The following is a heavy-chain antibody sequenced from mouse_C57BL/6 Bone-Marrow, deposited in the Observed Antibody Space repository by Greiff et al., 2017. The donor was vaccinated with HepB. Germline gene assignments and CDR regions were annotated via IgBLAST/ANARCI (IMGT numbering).Heavy chain of an antibody. D-gene: IGHD1-1*01. Sequence: EVMLVESGGGLVKPGGSLKLSCAASGFTFSDYGMHWVRQAPEKGLEWVAYISSGSSTIYYADTVKGRFTISRDNAKNTLFLQMTSLRSEDTAMYYCATTVVATHDYWGQGTTLTVSS. J-gene: IGHJ2*01. CDR1: GFTFSDYG. CDR3: ATTVVATHDY. CDR2: ISSGSSTI. V-gene: IGHV5-17*01.